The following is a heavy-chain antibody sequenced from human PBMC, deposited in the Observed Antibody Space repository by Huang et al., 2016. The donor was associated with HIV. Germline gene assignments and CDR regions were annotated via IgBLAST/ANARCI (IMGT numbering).Heavy chain of an antibody. V-gene: IGHV4-34*02. D-gene: IGHD3-22*01. Sequence: QVQLEQWGAGLLTASETLSLTCAVYGGSFSGYSWNWLRQAPGKGLEWVGEINHRGNSNYKPSPKSRVNMSVDTAKSQFSLYLTSLSAADTGTYFCARRYNSRRDYWGRGTLVTVHS. CDR1: GGSFSGYS. CDR3: ARRYNSRRDY. CDR2: INHRGNS. J-gene: IGHJ4*02.